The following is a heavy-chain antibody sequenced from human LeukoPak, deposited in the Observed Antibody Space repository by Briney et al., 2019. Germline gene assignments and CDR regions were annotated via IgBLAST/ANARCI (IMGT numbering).Heavy chain of an antibody. D-gene: IGHD6-13*01. Sequence: PGGSLRLSCAASGFTFSSSGMNWFRQAPGKGLEWVSYISSSRSYIYYADSVKGRFTISRDNAKKSLYLQMNSLRAEDTAVYYCARYAAGTGSYFDYWGQGTLVTVSS. J-gene: IGHJ4*02. CDR1: GFTFSSSG. CDR3: ARYAAGTGSYFDY. V-gene: IGHV3-21*01. CDR2: ISSSRSYI.